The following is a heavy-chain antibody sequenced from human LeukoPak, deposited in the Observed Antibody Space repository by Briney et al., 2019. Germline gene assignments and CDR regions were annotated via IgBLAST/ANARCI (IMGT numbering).Heavy chain of an antibody. D-gene: IGHD3-22*01. J-gene: IGHJ4*02. CDR1: GYTFTSYY. V-gene: IGHV1-46*01. Sequence: ASVKVSCKASGYTFTSYYMHWVRQATGQGLEWMGIINPSGGSTSYAQKFQGRVTMTRDTSTSTVYMELSSLRSPATAVYYCARDWGLNYYDSSGYLAYWGQGTLVTVSS. CDR2: INPSGGST. CDR3: ARDWGLNYYDSSGYLAY.